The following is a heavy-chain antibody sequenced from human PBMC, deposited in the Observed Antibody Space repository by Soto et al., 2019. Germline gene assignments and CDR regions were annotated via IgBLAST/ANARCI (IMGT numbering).Heavy chain of an antibody. D-gene: IGHD2-15*01. Sequence: EVQLVESGGGLVQPGGSLRLSCAASGFTFSSYDMHWVRQATGKGLEWVSAIGTAGDTYYPGSVKGRFTISRENAKNSLYLQMNSLRAGYTAVYYCARGLECSGGSCYYYFDYWGQGTLVTVSS. CDR1: GFTFSSYD. J-gene: IGHJ4*02. V-gene: IGHV3-13*01. CDR2: IGTAGDT. CDR3: ARGLECSGGSCYYYFDY.